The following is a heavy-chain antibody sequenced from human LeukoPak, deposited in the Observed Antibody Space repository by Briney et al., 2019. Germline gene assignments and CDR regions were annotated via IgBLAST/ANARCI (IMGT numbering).Heavy chain of an antibody. Sequence: PGGSLRLSCAAFGFTFSSYSMNWVRQAPGKGLEWVSSISSSSSYIYYADSVKGRFTISRDNAKNSLYLQMNSLRAEDTAVYYCASGALELVNPFAPSYWGQGTLVTVSS. CDR2: ISSSSSYI. V-gene: IGHV3-21*01. D-gene: IGHD6-13*01. CDR3: ASGALELVNPFAPSY. CDR1: GFTFSSYS. J-gene: IGHJ4*02.